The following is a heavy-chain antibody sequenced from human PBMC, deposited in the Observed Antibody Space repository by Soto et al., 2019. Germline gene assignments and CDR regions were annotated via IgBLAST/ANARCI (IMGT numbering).Heavy chain of an antibody. CDR3: VRRGLLPFDY. J-gene: IGHJ4*02. Sequence: SETLSLTCTVSGDSISSSNYYWVWIRLPPGKGLEWIGSIYYSGSTYYNPSLNSRVTILVDTTKNQFSLKLTSVTAADTAVYYCVRRGLLPFDYWGQGMLVTVSS. CDR1: GDSISSSNYY. D-gene: IGHD2-15*01. CDR2: IYYSGST. V-gene: IGHV4-39*07.